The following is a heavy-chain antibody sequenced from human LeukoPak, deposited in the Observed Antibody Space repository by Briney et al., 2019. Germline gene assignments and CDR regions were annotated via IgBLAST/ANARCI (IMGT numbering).Heavy chain of an antibody. CDR2: IYHSGST. J-gene: IGHJ4*02. D-gene: IGHD1-14*01. Sequence: SETLSLTCTVSGYSISSGYYWGWLRQPPGKGLEWIGSIYHSGSTYYNPSLKSRVTISVDTSKNQFSLKLSSVTAADTAVYYCARDLGRNRDYWGQGTLVTVSS. CDR1: GYSISSGYY. CDR3: ARDLGRNRDY. V-gene: IGHV4-38-2*02.